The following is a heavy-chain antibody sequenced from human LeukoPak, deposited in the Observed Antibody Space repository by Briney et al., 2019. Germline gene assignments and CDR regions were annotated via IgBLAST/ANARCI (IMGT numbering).Heavy chain of an antibody. Sequence: QAGGSLRLSCAASGFTFSSYAMSWVRQAPGKGLEWVSGISGSGSGTYYPDSVKGRFTISRDNSKNTLYLQMNSLRAEDTAVHYCAKGGIAAAGTSFYFDYWGQGTLVTVSS. V-gene: IGHV3-23*01. D-gene: IGHD6-13*01. CDR1: GFTFSSYA. CDR2: ISGSGSGT. CDR3: AKGGIAAAGTSFYFDY. J-gene: IGHJ4*02.